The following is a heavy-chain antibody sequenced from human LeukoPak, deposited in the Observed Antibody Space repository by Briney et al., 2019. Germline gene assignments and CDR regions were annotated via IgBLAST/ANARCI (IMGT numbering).Heavy chain of an antibody. CDR1: SGSFRGYY. D-gene: IGHD6-6*01. J-gene: IGHJ4*02. CDR3: ARVGKSSSSSLFDY. Sequence: SETLSLTCAVYSGSFRGYYWSWIRQPPGKGLEWIGEINHSGSTNYNPSLKSRVTISVDTSKNQFSLKLSSVTAADTAVYYCARVGKSSSSSLFDYWGQGTLVTVSS. CDR2: INHSGST. V-gene: IGHV4-34*01.